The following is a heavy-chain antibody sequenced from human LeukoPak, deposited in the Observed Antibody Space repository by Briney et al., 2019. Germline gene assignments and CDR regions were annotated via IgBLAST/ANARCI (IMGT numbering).Heavy chain of an antibody. CDR3: ATDPHTIFGVVIPD. CDR1: GYTFTSYG. Sequence: ASVKVSCKASGYTFTSYGISWVRQAPGQGLEWMGWISAYNGNTNYAQKFQGRVTMTEDTSTDTAYMELSSLRSEDTAVYYCATDPHTIFGVVIPDWGQGTLVTVSS. CDR2: ISAYNGNT. D-gene: IGHD3-3*01. V-gene: IGHV1-18*01. J-gene: IGHJ4*02.